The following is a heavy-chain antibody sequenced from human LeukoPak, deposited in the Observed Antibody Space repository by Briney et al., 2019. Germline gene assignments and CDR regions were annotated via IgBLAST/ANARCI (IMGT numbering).Heavy chain of an antibody. CDR2: IDYSGST. Sequence: SETLSLTCTVSGGSISSSSYYWDWIRQPPGKGLEWIGNIDYSGSTNYNPSLKSRVTISVDTSKNQFPLKLSSVTAADTAVYYCARGRSNLVVVVAATRSGGDYWGQGTLVTVSS. J-gene: IGHJ4*02. V-gene: IGHV4-39*06. D-gene: IGHD2-15*01. CDR1: GGSISSSSYY. CDR3: ARGRSNLVVVVAATRSGGDY.